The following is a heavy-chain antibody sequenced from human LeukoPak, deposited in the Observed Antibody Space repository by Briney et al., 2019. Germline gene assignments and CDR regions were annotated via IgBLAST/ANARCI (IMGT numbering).Heavy chain of an antibody. CDR2: IGYDRNSK. V-gene: IGHV3-30*02. D-gene: IGHD4-17*01. CDR1: GFTFGSYG. CDR3: AKNRRASGDYAGAFDY. Sequence: GGSLRLSCAAYGFTFGSYGIHWVRQAPGKGLEWVAFIGYDRNSKHYADSVKGRFTISGDNSKKTLYLQMNSLRTEDTAVYYCAKNRRASGDYAGAFDYWGQGTLVTVSS. J-gene: IGHJ4*02.